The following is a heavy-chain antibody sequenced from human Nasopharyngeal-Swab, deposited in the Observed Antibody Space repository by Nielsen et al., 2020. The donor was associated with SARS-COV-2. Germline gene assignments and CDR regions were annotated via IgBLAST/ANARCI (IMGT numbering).Heavy chain of an antibody. Sequence: GGSLRLSCAASGFTFSSYSMNWVRQAPGKGLEWVSSISSSSSYIYYADSVKGRFTISRDNAKNSLYLQMNSLRAGDTAVYYCARAGRMATVDYWGQGTLVTVSS. CDR2: ISSSSSYI. CDR1: GFTFSSYS. V-gene: IGHV3-21*01. J-gene: IGHJ4*02. CDR3: ARAGRMATVDY. D-gene: IGHD5-24*01.